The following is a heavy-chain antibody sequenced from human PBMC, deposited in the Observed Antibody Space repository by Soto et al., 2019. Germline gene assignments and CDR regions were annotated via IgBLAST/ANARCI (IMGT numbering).Heavy chain of an antibody. CDR1: GGSISSGGYS. CDR2: IYHSGST. D-gene: IGHD3-10*01. CDR3: ARENNVLPGGYFDY. J-gene: IGHJ4*02. Sequence: QLQLQESGSGLVKPSQTLSLTCAVSGGSISSGGYSWSWIRQPPGKGLEWIGYIYHSGSTYYNPSLKSRVTISVDRSKPQFSLKLSSVTAADTAVYYCARENNVLPGGYFDYWGQGTLVTVSS. V-gene: IGHV4-30-2*01.